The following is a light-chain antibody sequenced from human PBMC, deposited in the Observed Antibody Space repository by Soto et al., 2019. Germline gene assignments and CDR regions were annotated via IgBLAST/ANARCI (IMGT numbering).Light chain of an antibody. CDR2: DAS. Sequence: VVLTQSPGTLSLSPGEVATLSCRASQRVISSYLAWYQQKPGQAPRLLISDASKRATGIPYRFSGSGSGTDFDLTISRLEPEDFAVDYCQQHVTAPWTFGQGTKVEIK. CDR3: QQHVTAPWT. CDR1: QRVISSY. J-gene: IGKJ1*01. V-gene: IGKV3-20*01.